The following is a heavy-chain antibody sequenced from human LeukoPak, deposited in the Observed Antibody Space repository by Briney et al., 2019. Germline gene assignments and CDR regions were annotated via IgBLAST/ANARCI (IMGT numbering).Heavy chain of an antibody. Sequence: GGSLRLSCAASGFTFTYVWMRWVRQAPGKGLEWVGRVKSKDVGTTTDYAAPVKGRFTIARDDSNDSLYLQMDSLRTEDTGLYYCATDLAQGYFGSWRQGTLVTVSS. J-gene: IGHJ4*02. V-gene: IGHV3-15*01. CDR3: ATDLAQGYFGS. CDR2: VKSKDVGTTT. D-gene: IGHD2/OR15-2a*01. CDR1: GFTFTYVW.